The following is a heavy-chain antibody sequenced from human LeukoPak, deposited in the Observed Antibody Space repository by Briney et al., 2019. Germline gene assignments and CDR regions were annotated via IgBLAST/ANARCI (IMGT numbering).Heavy chain of an antibody. J-gene: IGHJ3*02. V-gene: IGHV4-39*01. CDR2: LHYTGST. CDR3: ARAPDIMYAFDI. Sequence: RPSETLSLTCTVSGGSITSNIYYLGWIRQPPGKGLEWIGSLHYTGSTYYNPSLKSRVTISVDTSKNQVSLKLTSVTAADTAVYYCARAPDIMYAFDIWGQGTMVTVSS. CDR1: GGSITSNIYY. D-gene: IGHD5/OR15-5a*01.